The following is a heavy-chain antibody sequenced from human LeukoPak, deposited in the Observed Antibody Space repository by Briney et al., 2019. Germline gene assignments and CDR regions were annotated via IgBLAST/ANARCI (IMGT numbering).Heavy chain of an antibody. CDR3: AVQFGESRFDY. V-gene: IGHV1-2*04. CDR2: INPKSGGT. J-gene: IGHJ4*02. CDR1: GYTFTGYY. Sequence: ASVKVSCKASGYTFTGYYMHWVRQAPGQGLEWMGWINPKSGGTNYAQKFQGWVTMTRDTSISTAYMELSRLKSDDTAVYYCAVQFGESRFDYWGQGTLVTVSS. D-gene: IGHD3-10*01.